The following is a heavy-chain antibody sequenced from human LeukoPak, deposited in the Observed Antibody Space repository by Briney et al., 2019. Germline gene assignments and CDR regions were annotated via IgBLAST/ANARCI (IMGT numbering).Heavy chain of an antibody. J-gene: IGHJ5*02. D-gene: IGHD6-13*01. CDR2: ISGSGGSA. Sequence: GGSLRLSCAASEFTFSTYAMSWVRQAPGKGLEWVSSISGSGGSAYYADSVKGRFTISRDNSKNTLYLQMNSLTVEDTAVYYCAKSPRSAADNWFDPWGQGTLVTVSS. CDR3: AKSPRSAADNWFDP. V-gene: IGHV3-23*01. CDR1: EFTFSTYA.